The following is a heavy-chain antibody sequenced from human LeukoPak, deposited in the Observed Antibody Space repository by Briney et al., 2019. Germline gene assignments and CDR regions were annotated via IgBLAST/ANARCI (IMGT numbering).Heavy chain of an antibody. D-gene: IGHD2-15*01. Sequence: GASLEISCRVSGSAFASYWIGWGRQVPGKGLEWMGIIYPDDSDTKYSPSFQGQVTFSADKSTNTAYLQWSSLKASDTAMYYCARGYCSGGSCYSDWFDPWGQGTLVTVSS. CDR1: GSAFASYW. CDR2: IYPDDSDT. CDR3: ARGYCSGGSCYSDWFDP. J-gene: IGHJ5*02. V-gene: IGHV5-51*01.